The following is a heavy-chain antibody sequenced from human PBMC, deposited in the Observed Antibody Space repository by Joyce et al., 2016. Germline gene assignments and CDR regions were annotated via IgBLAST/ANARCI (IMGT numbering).Heavy chain of an antibody. CDR2: VSDTGLT. D-gene: IGHD2-2*01. V-gene: IGHV4-59*03. CDR1: GGSISSFY. CDR3: ARLPVDKYWYFDL. J-gene: IGHJ2*01. Sequence: QVQLQESGPGLVKPSEILSLSCTVSGGSISSFYWSWIRQPPGKGLEWLGYVSDTGLTSYNPSVKSRVTMSVDMSKNQFSLRFSSVTTADTAVYYCARLPVDKYWYFDLWGRGTLVTVSS.